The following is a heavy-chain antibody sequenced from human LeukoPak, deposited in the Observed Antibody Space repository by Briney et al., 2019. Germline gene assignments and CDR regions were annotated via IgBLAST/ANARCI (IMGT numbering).Heavy chain of an antibody. Sequence: GGSLRLSCAASGFTFSSYSMNWVRQAPGKGLEWVPYISSSSSTIYYADSVKGRFTISRDNAKNSLYLQMNSLRDEDTAVYYCARAVVVVPAAMAKGYYYGMDVWGQGTTVTVSS. CDR2: ISSSSSTI. V-gene: IGHV3-48*02. CDR1: GFTFSSYS. D-gene: IGHD2-2*01. J-gene: IGHJ6*02. CDR3: ARAVVVVPAAMAKGYYYGMDV.